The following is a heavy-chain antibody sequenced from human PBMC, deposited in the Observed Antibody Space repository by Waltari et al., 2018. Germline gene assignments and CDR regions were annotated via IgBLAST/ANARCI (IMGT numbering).Heavy chain of an antibody. V-gene: IGHV3-30*03. D-gene: IGHD5-12*01. CDR1: GFTFSSYG. Sequence: QVQLVESGGGVVQPGRSLRLSCAASGFTFSSYGMHWFRQAPGKGLEWVGVISYDVRNKYYAYSVKGRFTISRNNSKNPLYLQMNSLRAEDTAVYYCARGRRDGYPKTPVDYWGQGTLVTVSS. CDR3: ARGRRDGYPKTPVDY. CDR2: ISYDVRNK. J-gene: IGHJ4*02.